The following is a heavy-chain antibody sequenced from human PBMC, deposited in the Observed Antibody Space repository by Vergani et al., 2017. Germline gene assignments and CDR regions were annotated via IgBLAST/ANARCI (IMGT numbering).Heavy chain of an antibody. CDR2: IYTSGST. V-gene: IGHV4-61*02. Sequence: QVQLQESGPGLVKPSQTLSLTCTVSGGSISSGSYYWSWIRQPAGKGLEWIGRIYTSGSTNYNPSLKSRVTISVDTSRNQFSLKLSSVTAADTAVYYCARGCSGGSCYYYYGMDVWGQGP. D-gene: IGHD2-15*01. CDR1: GGSISSGSYY. J-gene: IGHJ6*02. CDR3: ARGCSGGSCYYYYGMDV.